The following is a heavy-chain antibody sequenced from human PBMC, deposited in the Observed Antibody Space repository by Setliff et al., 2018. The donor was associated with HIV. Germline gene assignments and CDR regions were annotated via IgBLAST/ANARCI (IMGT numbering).Heavy chain of an antibody. Sequence: PSETLSLPCTVSGVSISSSDSYWAWIRQPPGKGLDWVGSIYPSGSTDYTPSLKSRGHVSVDTSKTQFSLKLRSVTAADPAVYSCATTPRRYHIGATISGGFDIWGQGTMVTVS. CDR3: ATTPRRYHIGATISGGFDI. CDR2: IYPSGST. D-gene: IGHD5-12*01. CDR1: GVSISSSDSY. V-gene: IGHV4-39*01. J-gene: IGHJ3*02.